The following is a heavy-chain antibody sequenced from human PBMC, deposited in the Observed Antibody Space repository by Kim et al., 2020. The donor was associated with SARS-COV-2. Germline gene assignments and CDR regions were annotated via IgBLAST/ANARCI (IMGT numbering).Heavy chain of an antibody. CDR3: ARTLPRYSSSWYAWVLDAFDI. CDR2: TYYRSKWYN. V-gene: IGHV6-1*01. CDR1: GDSVSSNSAA. J-gene: IGHJ3*02. Sequence: SQTLSLTCAISGDSVSSNSAAWNWIRQSPSRGLEWLGRTYYRSKWYNDYAVSVKSRITINPDTSKNQFSLQLNSVTPEDTAVYYCARTLPRYSSSWYAWVLDAFDIWGQGTMVTVSS. D-gene: IGHD6-13*01.